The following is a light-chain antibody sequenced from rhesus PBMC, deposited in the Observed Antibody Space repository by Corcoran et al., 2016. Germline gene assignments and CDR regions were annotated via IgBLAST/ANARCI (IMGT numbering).Light chain of an antibody. J-gene: IGKJ2*01. CDR1: QGISSW. CDR2: KAS. V-gene: IGKV1-22*01. Sequence: DIQMTQSPSSLSASVGDTVPITCRASQGISSWLAWYQQKPGKAPKLLIYKASSWQSGVPSRFRGSGSGTDFTLTISSLQSEDFATYYCQQYSSRPYSFGQGTKVEIK. CDR3: QQYSSRPYS.